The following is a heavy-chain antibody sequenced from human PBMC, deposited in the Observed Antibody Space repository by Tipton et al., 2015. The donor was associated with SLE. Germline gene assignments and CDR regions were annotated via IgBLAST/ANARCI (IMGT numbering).Heavy chain of an antibody. Sequence: SLRLSCAASGLTFNQYWMHWVRQVPGKGLVRVSHISRDGITTNYADSVKGRFTISRDNAKNTLYLQMNSLRVEDSGIYYCSGWFKYWGLGTLVTVSP. CDR3: SGWFKY. CDR1: GLTFNQYW. CDR2: ISRDGITT. D-gene: IGHD6-19*01. V-gene: IGHV3-74*01. J-gene: IGHJ4*02.